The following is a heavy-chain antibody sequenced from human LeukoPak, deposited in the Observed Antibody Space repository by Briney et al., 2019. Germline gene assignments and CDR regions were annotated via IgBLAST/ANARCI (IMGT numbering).Heavy chain of an antibody. J-gene: IGHJ4*02. CDR3: ARVTYYDILTGYSPFDY. Sequence: GGSLRLSCAASGFTVSSNYMSWVRQAPGKGLEWVSVIYSGGSTYYADSVKGRFTISRDNSKNTLYLQMNSLRAEETAVYYCARVTYYDILTGYSPFDYWGQGTLVTVSS. CDR2: IYSGGST. V-gene: IGHV3-53*05. CDR1: GFTVSSNY. D-gene: IGHD3-9*01.